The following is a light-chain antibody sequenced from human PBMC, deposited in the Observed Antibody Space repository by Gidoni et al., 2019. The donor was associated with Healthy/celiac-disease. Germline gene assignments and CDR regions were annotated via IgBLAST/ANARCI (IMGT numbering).Light chain of an antibody. CDR1: QSVLYSSNNKNY. Sequence: DIVMTQSPDSLAVSLGERATINCKSSQSVLYSSNNKNYLACYQQKPGQPPKLLIYWASTRESGVPDRFSGSGSGKDFTLTISSLQAEDVAVYYCQQYYSTPGTFGQGTKVEIK. CDR2: WAS. CDR3: QQYYSTPGT. J-gene: IGKJ1*01. V-gene: IGKV4-1*01.